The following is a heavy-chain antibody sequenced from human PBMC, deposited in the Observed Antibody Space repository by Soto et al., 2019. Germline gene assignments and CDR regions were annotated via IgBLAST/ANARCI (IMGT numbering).Heavy chain of an antibody. CDR2: TNAGNGNT. CDR3: ARDPSYYGMDG. J-gene: IGHJ6*02. Sequence: QVQLVQSGAEEKKPGASVKVSCKASGYTFTSYAMHWVRQAPGQRLEWMGWTNAGNGNTKYSQKFQGRVTITRDTSASTAYMELSSLRSEDTAVYYCARDPSYYGMDGWGQGTTVTVSS. V-gene: IGHV1-3*05. CDR1: GYTFTSYA.